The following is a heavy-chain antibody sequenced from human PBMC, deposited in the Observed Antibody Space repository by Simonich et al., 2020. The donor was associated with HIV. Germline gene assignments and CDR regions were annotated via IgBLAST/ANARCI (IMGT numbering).Heavy chain of an antibody. CDR3: ARLDYNYGLDN. Sequence: QVHLQQWGAGLLKPSETLSLTCAVYGGSFSGYYWNWIRQPPGQGLEWIGENLHSETTNYHPSLKCRVTISVDTSKNQFSLKLSSVTAADTAVYYCARLDYNYGLDNWGQGTLVTVSS. CDR1: GGSFSGYY. D-gene: IGHD5-18*01. V-gene: IGHV4-34*12. J-gene: IGHJ4*02. CDR2: NLHSETT.